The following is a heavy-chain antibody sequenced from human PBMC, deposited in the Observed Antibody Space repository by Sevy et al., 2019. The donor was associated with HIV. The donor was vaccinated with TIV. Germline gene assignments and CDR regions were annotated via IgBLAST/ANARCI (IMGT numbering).Heavy chain of an antibody. CDR1: GYTFTRYE. CDR2: MNPNSGDT. J-gene: IGHJ4*02. V-gene: IGHV1-8*01. D-gene: IGHD3-22*01. Sequence: ASVKVSCKASGYTFTRYEINWVRQATGQGLEWMGWMNPNSGDTGSVQKFQGRVTMTRNTSISTDYMELRSLRSDETAAYYCARAIGTPVVTPVDYWGQGTLVTVSS. CDR3: ARAIGTPVVTPVDY.